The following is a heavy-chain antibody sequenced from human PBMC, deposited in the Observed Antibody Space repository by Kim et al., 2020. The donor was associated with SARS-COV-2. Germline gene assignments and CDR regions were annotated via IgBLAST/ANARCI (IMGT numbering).Heavy chain of an antibody. CDR3: ATRSARRTFDY. J-gene: IGHJ4*02. CDR1: GFTFSTYA. D-gene: IGHD3-10*01. Sequence: GGSLRLSCAASGFTFSTYAMSWVRQAPGKGLEWVSSISDSGGSTSYADSVKGQFTISRDNSKNTLYLQMNSLRAEDTAVYYCATRSARRTFDYWGQGTLVTVSS. V-gene: IGHV3-23*01. CDR2: ISDSGGST.